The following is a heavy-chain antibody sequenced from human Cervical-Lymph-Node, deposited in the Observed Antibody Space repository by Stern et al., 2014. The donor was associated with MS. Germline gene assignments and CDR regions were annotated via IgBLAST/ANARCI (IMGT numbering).Heavy chain of an antibody. CDR2: ISADSGNT. D-gene: IGHD2-8*01. CDR1: GYTFTTYG. J-gene: IGHJ4*02. V-gene: IGHV1-18*01. Sequence: VQLVQSGTEVKKPGASVLVSCKASGYTFTTYGITWGRQAPGQGLEWMGWISADSGNTKYAQKFQDRVTMTRDTTTGTAYMEVRSLRSEDTAVYYCARDKMHAFDYWGQGTQVTVPS. CDR3: ARDKMHAFDY.